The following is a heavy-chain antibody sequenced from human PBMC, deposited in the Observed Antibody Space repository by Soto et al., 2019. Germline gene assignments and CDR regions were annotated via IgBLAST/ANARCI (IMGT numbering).Heavy chain of an antibody. Sequence: ASVKVSCKASKYTFTGYYMHWVRQAPGQGLEWMGWINPNSGGTNYAQKLQGWVTMTRDKSTSTAYMELRRLRSDDTAVYYCARGPPSDYDFSSGYLVHSPTIDVWGQGTTVTVSS. J-gene: IGHJ6*02. CDR1: KYTFTGYY. V-gene: IGHV1-2*04. CDR3: ARGPPSDYDFSSGYLVHSPTIDV. CDR2: INPNSGGT. D-gene: IGHD3-3*01.